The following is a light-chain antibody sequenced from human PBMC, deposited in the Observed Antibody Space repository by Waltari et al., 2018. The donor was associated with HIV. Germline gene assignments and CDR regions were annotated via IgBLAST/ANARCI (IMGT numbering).Light chain of an antibody. CDR3: SSYISSATPE. CDR2: EVS. V-gene: IGLV2-14*01. CDR1: SSDICNYY. J-gene: IGLJ3*02. Sequence: QSALTQPASVSGSPGQSISISCTGTSSDICNYYVSWYQHHPAKAPKVIIYEVSNRPSGVSNRCSGSKSGNTASLTISGLLPEDEAYYFCSSYISSATPEFGGGTRLTVL.